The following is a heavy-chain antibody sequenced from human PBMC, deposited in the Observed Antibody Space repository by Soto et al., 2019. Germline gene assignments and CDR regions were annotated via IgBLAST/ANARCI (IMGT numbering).Heavy chain of an antibody. CDR3: ARGTTAYNWFDP. CDR1: GGTFSSYA. Sequence: GASVKVSCKASGGTFSSYAISWVRQAPGQGLEWMGGIIPIFGTANYAQKFQGRVTITADESTSTAYMELSSLRSEDTAVYYCARGTTAYNWFDPWGQGTLVTVSS. D-gene: IGHD4-17*01. CDR2: IIPIFGTA. V-gene: IGHV1-69*13. J-gene: IGHJ5*02.